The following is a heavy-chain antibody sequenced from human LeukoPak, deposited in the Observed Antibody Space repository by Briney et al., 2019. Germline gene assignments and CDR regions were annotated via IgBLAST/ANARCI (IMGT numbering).Heavy chain of an antibody. CDR1: GFTFDDYG. CDR2: INWNGGST. D-gene: IGHD3-10*01. CDR3: ARDVSAAGSGLNWFDP. J-gene: IGHJ5*02. V-gene: IGHV3-20*01. Sequence: PGGSLRLSCAASGFTFDDYGMSWVRQAPGKGLEWVSGINWNGGSTGYADSVKGRFTISRDNAKNSLYLQMNSLRAEDTALYHCARDVSAAGSGLNWFDPWGQGTLVTVSS.